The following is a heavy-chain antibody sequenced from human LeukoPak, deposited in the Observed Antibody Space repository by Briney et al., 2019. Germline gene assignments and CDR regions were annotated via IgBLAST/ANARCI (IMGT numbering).Heavy chain of an antibody. CDR3: ARASSGGNSDYFDY. CDR1: GDSISDYY. V-gene: IGHV4-4*07. D-gene: IGHD4-23*01. Sequence: KPSETLSLTCTVSGDSISDYYWSWLRQPAGKGLEWIGRIYTSGTTNYNPSLRSRVTVSVDTSKNQFSLKLTSVTAADTAVYYCARASSGGNSDYFDYWGQGTLVTVSS. J-gene: IGHJ4*02. CDR2: IYTSGTT.